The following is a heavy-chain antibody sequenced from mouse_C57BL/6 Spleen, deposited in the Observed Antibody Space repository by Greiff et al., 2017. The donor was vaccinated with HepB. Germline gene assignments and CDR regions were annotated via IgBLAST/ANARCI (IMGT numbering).Heavy chain of an antibody. V-gene: IGHV1-80*01. CDR2: IYPGDGDT. Sequence: LQESGAELVKPGASVKISCKASGYAFSSYWMNWVKQRPGKGLEWIGQIYPGDGDTNYNGKFKGKATLTADKSSSTAYMQLSSLTSEDSAVYFCARLTGGAYWYFDVWGTGTTVTVSS. D-gene: IGHD4-1*01. J-gene: IGHJ1*03. CDR1: GYAFSSYW. CDR3: ARLTGGAYWYFDV.